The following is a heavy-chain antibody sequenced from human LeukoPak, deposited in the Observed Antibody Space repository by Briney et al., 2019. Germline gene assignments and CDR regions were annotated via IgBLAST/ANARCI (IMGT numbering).Heavy chain of an antibody. CDR1: GFTVSSNY. Sequence: GGSLRLSCAASGFTVSSNYMSWVRQAPGKGLEWVSAISGSGGSTYYADSVKGRFTISRDNSKNTLYLQMNSLRAEDTAVYYCAKYHIVASYSKNWFDPWGQGTLVTVSS. D-gene: IGHD5-12*01. CDR3: AKYHIVASYSKNWFDP. CDR2: ISGSGGST. J-gene: IGHJ5*02. V-gene: IGHV3-23*01.